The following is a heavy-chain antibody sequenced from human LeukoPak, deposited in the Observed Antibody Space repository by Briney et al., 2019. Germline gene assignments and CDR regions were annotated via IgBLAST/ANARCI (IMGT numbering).Heavy chain of an antibody. V-gene: IGHV4-61*02. Sequence: SETLSLTCTVSGGSISSGSYYWSWIRQPAGQGLEYIGRMYTSGSTNYNPSLKSRVTISVDTSKNQFSLKLSSVTAADTAVYYCARDLSGTYDSSGYYYWGQGTLVTVSS. CDR2: MYTSGST. J-gene: IGHJ4*02. D-gene: IGHD3-22*01. CDR1: GGSISSGSYY. CDR3: ARDLSGTYDSSGYYY.